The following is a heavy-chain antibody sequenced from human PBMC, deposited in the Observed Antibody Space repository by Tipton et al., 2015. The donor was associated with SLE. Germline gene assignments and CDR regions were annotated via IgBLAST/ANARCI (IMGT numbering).Heavy chain of an antibody. D-gene: IGHD4-17*01. Sequence: TLSLTCAVYGGSFSGYYWSWIRQPPGKGLEWIGEINHSGSTNYNPSLKSRVTISVDTSKNQFSLKLSSVTAADTAVYYCARIGLGVTTSWFDPWGQGTLVTVSS. CDR2: INHSGST. V-gene: IGHV4-34*01. CDR3: ARIGLGVTTSWFDP. CDR1: GGSFSGYY. J-gene: IGHJ5*02.